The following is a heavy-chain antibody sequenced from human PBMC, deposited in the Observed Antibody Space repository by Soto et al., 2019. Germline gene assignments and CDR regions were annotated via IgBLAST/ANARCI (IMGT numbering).Heavy chain of an antibody. CDR1: GASVTSGGFY. CDR3: ASGNTYFDY. D-gene: IGHD4-4*01. CDR2: IYFSGST. Sequence: SETLSLTCTVSGASVTSGGFYWSWVRQLPGKGLEWIGYIYFSGSTYYNPSLESRVTISLDTSQNQFSLNLSSVAAADTAVYFCASGNTYFDYWGQGTRVTVSS. V-gene: IGHV4-31*03. J-gene: IGHJ4*02.